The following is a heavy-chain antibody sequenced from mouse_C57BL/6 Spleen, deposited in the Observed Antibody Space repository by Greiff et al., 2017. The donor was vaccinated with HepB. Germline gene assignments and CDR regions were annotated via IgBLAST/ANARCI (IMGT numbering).Heavy chain of an antibody. CDR1: GFTFSSYT. Sequence: DVMLVESGGGLVKPGGSLKLSCAASGFTFSSYTMSWVRQTPEKRLEWVATISGGGGNNYYPDSVKGRFTISRDNAKNTLYLQMSSLRSGDTALYYCARRDGAMDYWGQGASVTVSS. CDR3: ARRDGAMDY. J-gene: IGHJ4*01. CDR2: ISGGGGNN. D-gene: IGHD2-3*01. V-gene: IGHV5-9*01.